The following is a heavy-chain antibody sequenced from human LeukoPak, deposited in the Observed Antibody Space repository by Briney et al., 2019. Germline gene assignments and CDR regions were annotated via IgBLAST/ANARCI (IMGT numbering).Heavy chain of an antibody. D-gene: IGHD6-19*01. J-gene: IGHJ4*02. CDR2: IFHTGSA. CDR1: GYSISSGYY. V-gene: IGHV4-38-2*02. Sequence: PSETLSLTCNVSGYSISSGYYWGWIRQPPGKGLEYIGSIFHTGSADYNTSLKSRVTLSVDTSKNQFSLKLNSVTAADTAVYYCVREREKQWLFWGQGTLVPVSS. CDR3: VREREKQWLF.